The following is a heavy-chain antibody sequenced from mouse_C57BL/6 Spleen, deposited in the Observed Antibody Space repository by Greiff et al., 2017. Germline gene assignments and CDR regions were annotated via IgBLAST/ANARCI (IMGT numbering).Heavy chain of an antibody. CDR3: ARGGLLWRYAMDY. CDR2: IYPGSGST. Sequence: QVQLQQPGAELVKPGASVKMSCKASGYTFTSYWITWVKQRPGQGLEWIGDIYPGSGSTNYNEKFKSKATLTVDTSSSTAYMQLSSLTSEDSAVDYCARGGLLWRYAMDYWGQGTSVTVSS. J-gene: IGHJ4*01. D-gene: IGHD1-1*02. CDR1: GYTFTSYW. V-gene: IGHV1-55*01.